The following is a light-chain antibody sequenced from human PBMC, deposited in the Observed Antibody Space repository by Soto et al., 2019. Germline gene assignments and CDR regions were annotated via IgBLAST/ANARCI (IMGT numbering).Light chain of an antibody. CDR3: QQYNSNSRT. J-gene: IGKJ1*01. V-gene: IGKV3-20*01. Sequence: EIVLTQSPGTLSLSPGERATLSCRSSQSVTSSYLAWYQQKPGLAPRLLIYGASSRATGIPARFSGSGSGTEFTLTISSLQPDDFATYYCQQYNSNSRTFGQGTKVDIK. CDR1: QSVTSSY. CDR2: GAS.